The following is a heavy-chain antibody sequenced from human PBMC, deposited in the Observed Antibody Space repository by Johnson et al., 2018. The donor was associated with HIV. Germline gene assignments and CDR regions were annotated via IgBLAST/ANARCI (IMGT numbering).Heavy chain of an antibody. V-gene: IGHV3-33*06. Sequence: QVQLVESGGGVVQPGKSLRLSCAASGFTFSYYGMHWVRQAPGKGLEWVALICYDGANKYYADSVKGRFTISRDNYKNTLYLQMNSLRGEDTAVYYCAKVHSSSSNGFDIWGQGTMVTVSS. CDR1: GFTFSYYG. CDR3: AKVHSSSSNGFDI. D-gene: IGHD6-6*01. J-gene: IGHJ3*02. CDR2: ICYDGANK.